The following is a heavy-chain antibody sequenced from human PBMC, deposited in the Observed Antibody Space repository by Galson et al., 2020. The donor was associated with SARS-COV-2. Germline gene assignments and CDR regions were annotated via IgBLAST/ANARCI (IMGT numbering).Heavy chain of an antibody. D-gene: IGHD3-22*01. CDR1: GYTFTSYY. CDR3: ARDFAPDIGMIVVVTHHYYYGMDV. CDR2: INPSGGST. J-gene: IGHJ6*02. Sequence: ASVKVSCKASGYTFTSYYMHWVRQAPGQGLEWMGIINPSGGSTSYAPKFQGRVTMTRDTSTSTVYMELSSLRSEDTAVYYCARDFAPDIGMIVVVTHHYYYGMDVWGQGTTVTVSS. V-gene: IGHV1-46*03.